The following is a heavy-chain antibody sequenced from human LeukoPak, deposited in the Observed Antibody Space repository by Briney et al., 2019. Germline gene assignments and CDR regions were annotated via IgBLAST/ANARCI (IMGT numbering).Heavy chain of an antibody. CDR1: GYTFTSYD. V-gene: IGHV1-8*03. CDR3: AREVLWAWFDP. D-gene: IGHD3-10*01. CDR2: MNPNSGNT. Sequence: ASVKVSCKASGYTFTSYDINWVRQAAGQGLEWMGWMNPNSGNTGYAQKFQGRVTITRNTSISTAYMELSSLRSEDTAVYYCAREVLWAWFDPWGQGTLVTVSS. J-gene: IGHJ5*02.